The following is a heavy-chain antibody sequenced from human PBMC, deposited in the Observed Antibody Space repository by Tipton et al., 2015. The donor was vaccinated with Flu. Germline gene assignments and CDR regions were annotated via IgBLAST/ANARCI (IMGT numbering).Heavy chain of an antibody. J-gene: IGHJ3*01. Sequence: TLSLTCTVSGGSISSSSYYWGWIRQPPGKGLEWIGSIYYSGNTYYNPSLKSRVTISVDTSKNQFSLKLSSVTTADTAVYYCARDGFITMIVVVTPGAFDLWGQGKMVTVSS. CDR3: ARDGFITMIVVVTPGAFDL. CDR1: GGSISSSSYY. V-gene: IGHV4-39*07. D-gene: IGHD3-22*01. CDR2: IYYSGNT.